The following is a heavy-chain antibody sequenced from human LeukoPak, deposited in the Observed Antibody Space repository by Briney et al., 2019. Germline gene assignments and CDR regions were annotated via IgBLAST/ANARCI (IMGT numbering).Heavy chain of an antibody. V-gene: IGHV3-74*01. Sequence: GGSLRLSCAASGITFGYNWMHWVRRGPGKGLVWISRINSDGGGAIYADSVKGRFTVSRDNAKNTLYLQMNSLRAEDTAVYYCARDVPHNWFDTWGQGTLVTVSS. CDR3: ARDVPHNWFDT. J-gene: IGHJ5*02. CDR1: GITFGYNW. CDR2: INSDGGGA.